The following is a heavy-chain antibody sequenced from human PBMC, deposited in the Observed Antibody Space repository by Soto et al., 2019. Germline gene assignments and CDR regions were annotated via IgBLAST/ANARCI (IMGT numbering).Heavy chain of an antibody. J-gene: IGHJ4*02. V-gene: IGHV1-2*06. CDR2: MNVGTGGT. CDR3: ARVNVVVVAATREYYFDY. Sequence: GXSVKVSFKASGYGFTTHYIHWVRQAPGQGLEWMGRMNVGTGGTTYAHKFQGRVTMTRDTSIRTAYLEVSRLRSDDTAVYYCARVNVVVVAATREYYFDYWGQGTLVTVSS. D-gene: IGHD2-15*01. CDR1: GYGFTTHY.